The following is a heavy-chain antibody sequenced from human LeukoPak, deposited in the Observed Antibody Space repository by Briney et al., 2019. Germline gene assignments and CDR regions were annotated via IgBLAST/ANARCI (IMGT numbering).Heavy chain of an antibody. D-gene: IGHD3-16*01. CDR3: ARFVFSSTVYYYMDV. CDR2: FIPIFNTT. CDR1: GGTFSSDT. Sequence: SVKVSCKASGGTFSSDTISWVRQAPGQSLEWMGGFIPIFNTTHFAQRFRDRVTITADESTGTAYMELSSLRSDDTAVYYCARFVFSSTVYYYMDVWGKGTTVTVSS. J-gene: IGHJ6*03. V-gene: IGHV1-69*13.